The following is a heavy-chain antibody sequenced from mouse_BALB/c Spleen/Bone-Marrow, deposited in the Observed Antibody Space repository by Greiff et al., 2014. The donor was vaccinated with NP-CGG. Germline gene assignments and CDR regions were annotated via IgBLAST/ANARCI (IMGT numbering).Heavy chain of an antibody. CDR3: TTLARNNFDY. V-gene: IGHV1-5*01. D-gene: IGHD3-1*01. CDR2: IHPGNSDT. CDR1: GYTFSNYW. Sequence: VQLQQSGTVLARPGAAVKMSCKASGYTFSNYWMHWIKQRPGQGLEWIGTIHPGNSDTTYNQKFKGKAKLTAVTSTSTAYMELSSLTNEDSAVYYCTTLARNNFDYWGQCTTLTVSS. J-gene: IGHJ2*01.